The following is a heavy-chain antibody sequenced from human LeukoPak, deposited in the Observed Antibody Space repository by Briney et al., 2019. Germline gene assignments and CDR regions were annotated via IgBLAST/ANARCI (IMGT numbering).Heavy chain of an antibody. J-gene: IGHJ4*02. D-gene: IGHD3-22*01. CDR2: IYHSGST. CDR3: ARGQWLPVFDF. CDR1: GGSISSGDYY. Sequence: SETLSLTCTVSGGSISSGDYYWSWIRQPPGKGLEWIGYIYHSGSTKYNPSLNSRVTISVDTSKNHFSLKLSPVTAADTAVYFCARGQWLPVFDFWGQGTLVTVSS. V-gene: IGHV4-61*03.